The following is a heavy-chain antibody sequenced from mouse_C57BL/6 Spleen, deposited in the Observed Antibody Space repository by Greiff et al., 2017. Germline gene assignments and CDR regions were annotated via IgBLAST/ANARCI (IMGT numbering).Heavy chain of an antibody. Sequence: QVQLQQPGAELVKPGASVKLSCKASGYTFTSYWMQWVKQRPGQGLEWIGEIDPSDSYTNYNQKFKGKATLTVDTSSSTAYMQLSSLTSEDSAVYYCASPNYYGSSSWYFDVWGTGTTVTVSS. D-gene: IGHD1-1*01. J-gene: IGHJ1*03. V-gene: IGHV1-50*01. CDR1: GYTFTSYW. CDR3: ASPNYYGSSSWYFDV. CDR2: IDPSDSYT.